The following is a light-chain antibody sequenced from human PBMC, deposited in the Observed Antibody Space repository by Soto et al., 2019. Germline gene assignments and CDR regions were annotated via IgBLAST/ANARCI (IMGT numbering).Light chain of an antibody. V-gene: IGKV3-11*01. J-gene: IGKJ5*01. CDR3: QQRHNWPIT. Sequence: EIVLTQSPATLSLSPGERATLSCRASQSVDNYLDWYQQKPGQAPRLLIYGASSRATGIPARFSGSGSGTDFTLTISSLEPADFGVYYCQQRHNWPITFGQGTRLEIK. CDR1: QSVDNY. CDR2: GAS.